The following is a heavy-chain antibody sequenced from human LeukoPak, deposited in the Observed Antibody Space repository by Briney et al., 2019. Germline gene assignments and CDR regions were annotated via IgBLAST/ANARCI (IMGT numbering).Heavy chain of an antibody. V-gene: IGHV4-4*07. Sequence: SETLSLTCTVSGGSISSYYWSWIRQPAGKGLEWIGRIYTSGSTNYNPSLKGRVTISVDTTNNHFSLKLSSMTAADTAVFYCARHGTGQKAFDIWGQGTMVTVSS. J-gene: IGHJ3*02. CDR2: IYTSGST. CDR1: GGSISSYY. CDR3: ARHGTGQKAFDI. D-gene: IGHD1-14*01.